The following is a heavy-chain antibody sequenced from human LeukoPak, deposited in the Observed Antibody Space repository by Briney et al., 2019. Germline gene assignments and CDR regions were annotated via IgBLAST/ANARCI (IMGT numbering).Heavy chain of an antibody. J-gene: IGHJ4*02. D-gene: IGHD5-24*01. CDR2: IYSGGRT. V-gene: IGHV3-66*01. Sequence: GGSLRLSCAASGFTVSSTYMTWVRQAPGKGLEWVSVIYSGGRTYYTDSVKGRFTISRDNSKSTLYLQMNSLRAGDTAVYYCARAPARRDGYNFVGYWGQGTLVTVSS. CDR3: ARAPARRDGYNFVGY. CDR1: GFTVSSTY.